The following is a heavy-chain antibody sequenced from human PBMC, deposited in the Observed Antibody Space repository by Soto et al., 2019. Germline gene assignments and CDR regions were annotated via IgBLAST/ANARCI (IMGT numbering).Heavy chain of an antibody. D-gene: IGHD3-16*02. CDR3: NTDIGVYGLDF. J-gene: IGHJ6*02. CDR1: AFSFTNAW. CDR2: IKSKTDGGTT. Sequence: GGSLRLSCASSAFSFTNAWMTWVRQAPGKGLEWLGRIKSKTDGGTTDYAAPVKGRFTISRDDSQSTLYLKMNSLRTGDTARYYANTDIGVYGLDFWGQGRTVTVS. V-gene: IGHV3-15*01.